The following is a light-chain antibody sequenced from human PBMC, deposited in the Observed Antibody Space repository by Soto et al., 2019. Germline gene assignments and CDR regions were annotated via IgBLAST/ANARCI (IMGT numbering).Light chain of an antibody. CDR3: QKCKVAPFT. Sequence: DIQMTQSPSSLSASVGDRVTITCQASQDISNYLNWYQQKPGKAPKLLIYDASNLETGVPSRFSGSGSGTDFTFTISSLQPEDIATYYCQKCKVAPFTFGGGTKVDIK. V-gene: IGKV1-33*01. CDR2: DAS. J-gene: IGKJ4*01. CDR1: QDISNY.